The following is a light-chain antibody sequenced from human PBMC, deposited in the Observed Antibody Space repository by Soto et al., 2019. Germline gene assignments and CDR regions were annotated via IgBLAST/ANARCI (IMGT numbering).Light chain of an antibody. V-gene: IGKV1-8*01. CDR2: AAS. CDR1: QGISSY. Sequence: AILMTQSPSSLSASTGDRVTITCRASQGISSYLDWYQQKPGKAPKLLIYAASTLQSGVPSRFSGSGSGTDFTLTISCLQSEDFATYYCQQYYSYPRTFGQGTKLEIK. J-gene: IGKJ2*01. CDR3: QQYYSYPRT.